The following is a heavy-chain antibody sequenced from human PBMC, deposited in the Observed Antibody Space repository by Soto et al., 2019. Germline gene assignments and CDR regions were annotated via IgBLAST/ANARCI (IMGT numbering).Heavy chain of an antibody. CDR2: IIPILGIA. Sequence: SVKVSCKASGGTFSSYTISWVRQAPGQGLEWMGRIIPILGIANYAQKFQGRVTITADKSTSTAYMELSSLRSEDTAVYYCAKDLDQGIVFVGVAAAGHWGQGTLVTVSS. CDR3: AKDLDQGIVFVGVAAAGH. D-gene: IGHD6-13*01. CDR1: GGTFSSYT. J-gene: IGHJ4*02. V-gene: IGHV1-69*04.